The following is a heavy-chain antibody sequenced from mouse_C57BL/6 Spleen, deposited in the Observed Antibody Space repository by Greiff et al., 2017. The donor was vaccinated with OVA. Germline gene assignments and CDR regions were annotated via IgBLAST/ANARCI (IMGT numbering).Heavy chain of an antibody. J-gene: IGHJ2*01. D-gene: IGHD2-1*01. Sequence: QVQLQQPGAELVMPGASVKLSCKASGYTFTSYWMHWVKQRPGHGLEWIGEIDPSDSYTNYNHKFKGKSTLTVDKSSSTAYMQLSSLTSEDSAVYYCARCYYGRYYFGYWGQGTTLTVSS. CDR3: ARCYYGRYYFGY. V-gene: IGHV1-69*01. CDR2: IDPSDSYT. CDR1: GYTFTSYW.